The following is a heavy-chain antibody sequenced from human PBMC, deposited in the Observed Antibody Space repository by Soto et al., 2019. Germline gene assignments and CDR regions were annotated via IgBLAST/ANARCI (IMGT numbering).Heavy chain of an antibody. CDR1: GYTFTGYY. J-gene: IGHJ6*02. Sequence: QVQLVQSGAEVKKPGASVKVSCKASGYTFTGYYMHWVRQAPGQGLEWMGWINPNSGGTNYAQKFQGWVTMTRDTSISTAYMELSRLRSDDTAVYYCAREDCSGGSCYSFYYGMDVWGQGTTVTVSS. CDR2: INPNSGGT. V-gene: IGHV1-2*04. CDR3: AREDCSGGSCYSFYYGMDV. D-gene: IGHD2-15*01.